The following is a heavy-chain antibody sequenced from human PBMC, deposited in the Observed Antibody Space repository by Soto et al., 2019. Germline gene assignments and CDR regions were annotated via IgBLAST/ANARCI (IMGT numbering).Heavy chain of an antibody. V-gene: IGHV3-23*01. CDR2: IGGSGSTT. D-gene: IGHD3-22*01. CDR1: AFTFNNYA. J-gene: IGHJ4*02. Sequence: EVQLLESGGGLVQPGGSLSLSCAASAFTFNNYAMSWVRQAPGKGLEWVSGIGGSGSTTYYADSVKGRFTISIDNSNNTLFLQMNSLRAEDTAVYYCATSRYSDSSGDFYDYWGQGTLVTVSS. CDR3: ATSRYSDSSGDFYDY.